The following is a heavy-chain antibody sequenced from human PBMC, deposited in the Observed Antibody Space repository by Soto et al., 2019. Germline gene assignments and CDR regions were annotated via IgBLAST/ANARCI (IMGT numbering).Heavy chain of an antibody. V-gene: IGHV4-30-4*01. CDR3: GRAGRRDGNSSPGRFDT. Sequence: PSETLSLTCSVSRGSINSGDYFWSWIRQPPGKGLEWIAYIYYDGTTYYNPSLQSRGTISVDTSKNHFSLKVNSVTAADTAVYFCGRAGRRDGNSSPGRFDTWGQGILATVSS. CDR1: RGSINSGDYF. D-gene: IGHD2-15*01. CDR2: IYYDGTT. J-gene: IGHJ5*02.